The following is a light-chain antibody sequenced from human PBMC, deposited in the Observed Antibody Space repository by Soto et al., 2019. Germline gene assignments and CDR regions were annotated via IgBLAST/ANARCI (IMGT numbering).Light chain of an antibody. V-gene: IGLV2-14*01. CDR1: SSDVGGYNY. CDR3: SSYTSSSTPRV. Sequence: QSVLTQPASVSGSPGQSITISCTGTSSDVGGYNYVSWYQQHPGKAPKLMIYDVSNRPSGVSNRFSGSKSGNTASLTISGLQAEDEADYYCSSYTSSSTPRVFGGGTKVTAL. CDR2: DVS. J-gene: IGLJ3*02.